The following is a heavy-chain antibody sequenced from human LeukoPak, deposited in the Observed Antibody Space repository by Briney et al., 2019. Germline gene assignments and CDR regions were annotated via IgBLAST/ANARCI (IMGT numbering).Heavy chain of an antibody. CDR2: MNPYTGNP. D-gene: IGHD3-16*02. J-gene: IGHJ4*02. Sequence: ASVKVSCKASGYTFTSYDVHWVRQATGQGLEWMGWMNPYTGNPGYAQKFQGRVTMTRDTSINTVYMELSSLRSEDTAVYYCARGGTPYDYVWGSYRQTLDYWGQGTLVTVSS. V-gene: IGHV1-8*01. CDR1: GYTFTSYD. CDR3: ARGGTPYDYVWGSYRQTLDY.